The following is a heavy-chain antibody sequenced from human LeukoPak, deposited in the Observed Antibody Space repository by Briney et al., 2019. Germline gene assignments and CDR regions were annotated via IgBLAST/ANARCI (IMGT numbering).Heavy chain of an antibody. CDR3: ARLYSYDCSGGSCYGNYYYYYMDV. J-gene: IGHJ6*03. CDR2: PHYSGTT. Sequence: SETLSRTSTVSDCNISSYYWSWILHPPGQGLEWIGKPHYSGTTNSNPSLKSRVTISLDVSKNQFSLKLSSVTAADTAVYYCARLYSYDCSGGSCYGNYYYYYMDVWGKGTTVTVSS. V-gene: IGHV4-59*08. CDR1: DCNISSYY. D-gene: IGHD2-15*01.